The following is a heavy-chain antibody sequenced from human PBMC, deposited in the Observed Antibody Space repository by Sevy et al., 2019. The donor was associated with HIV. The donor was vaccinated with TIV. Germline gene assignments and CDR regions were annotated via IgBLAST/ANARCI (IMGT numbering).Heavy chain of an antibody. CDR3: AREGIRDYYYGMDV. V-gene: IGHV3-53*01. CDR2: IYSGGST. J-gene: IGHJ6*02. D-gene: IGHD3-10*01. CDR1: GFTVSSNY. Sequence: GSLRLSCAASGFTVSSNYMSWVRQAPGKGLEWVSVIYSGGSTYYADSVKGRFTISRDNSKNTLYLQMNSLRAEDTAVYYCAREGIRDYYYGMDVWGQGTTVTVSS.